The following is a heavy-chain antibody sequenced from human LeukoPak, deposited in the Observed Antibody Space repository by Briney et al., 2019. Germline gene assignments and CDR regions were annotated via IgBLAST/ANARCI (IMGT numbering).Heavy chain of an antibody. CDR3: ARGYCRDDICQVFPY. Sequence: SETLSLTCTVSGGSVSSYYWSWIRQTPEKGLEWIGYMSYSGRTDYGPSPKSRVTMSVDTSKNQFSLKMSYVTAADTGVYYCARGYCRDDICQVFPYWGQGTLVTVSS. D-gene: IGHD2-21*02. J-gene: IGHJ4*02. V-gene: IGHV4-59*02. CDR1: GGSVSSYY. CDR2: MSYSGRT.